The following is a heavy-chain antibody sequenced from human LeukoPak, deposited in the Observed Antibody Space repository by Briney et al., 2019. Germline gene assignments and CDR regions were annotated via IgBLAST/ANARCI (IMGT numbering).Heavy chain of an antibody. CDR3: ASEYCSGGNCYFDY. CDR2: IFPGDSDT. Sequence: GESLQISCKGSEYSFATYWIGWVRQMPGQGLEWMGIIFPGDSDTRYSPSFQGQVTISADKSISTAYLQWSSLKASDTAIYYCASEYCSGGNCYFDYWGEGTLVTVSS. D-gene: IGHD2-15*01. CDR1: EYSFATYW. J-gene: IGHJ4*02. V-gene: IGHV5-51*01.